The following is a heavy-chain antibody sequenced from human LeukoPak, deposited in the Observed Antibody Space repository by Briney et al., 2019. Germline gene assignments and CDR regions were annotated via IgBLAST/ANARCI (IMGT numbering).Heavy chain of an antibody. CDR3: ARDYEDIVATIGPRYYFDY. CDR1: GYTFTGYY. D-gene: IGHD5-12*01. Sequence: ASVKVSCKASGYTFTGYYMHWVRQAPGQGLEWMGWINPNSGGTNYAQKFQGRVTMTRDTSISTAYMELSRLRSDDTAVYYCARDYEDIVATIGPRYYFDYWGQGTLVTVSS. J-gene: IGHJ4*02. CDR2: INPNSGGT. V-gene: IGHV1-2*02.